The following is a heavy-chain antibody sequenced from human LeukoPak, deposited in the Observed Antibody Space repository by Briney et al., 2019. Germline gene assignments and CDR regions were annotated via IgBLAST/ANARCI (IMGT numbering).Heavy chain of an antibody. CDR2: ILFDGSEK. J-gene: IGHJ4*02. V-gene: IGHV3-30*03. Sequence: GGSLRLSCAASGFIFNTYGMHWVRQAPGKGLEWVAVILFDGSEKYYADSVKGRFTISRDNSKNSLYLQMNSLRVEDTAVYHCVRSQYYFDYWGQGTLVTVSS. D-gene: IGHD3-10*01. CDR1: GFIFNTYG. CDR3: VRSQYYFDY.